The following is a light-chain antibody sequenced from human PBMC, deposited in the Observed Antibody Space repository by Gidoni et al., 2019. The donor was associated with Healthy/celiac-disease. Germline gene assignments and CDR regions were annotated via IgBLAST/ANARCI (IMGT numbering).Light chain of an antibody. Sequence: IVMTQSPDSLAVSLGERATINCKSSQSVLYSSNNKNYLAWYQQKPGQPPKLLIYWASTRESGVPDRFSGSGSGTDFTRTISSLQAEDGAVYYCQQYYSTSWTFGQXTKVEIK. CDR3: QQYYSTSWT. CDR1: QSVLYSSNNKNY. J-gene: IGKJ1*01. CDR2: WAS. V-gene: IGKV4-1*01.